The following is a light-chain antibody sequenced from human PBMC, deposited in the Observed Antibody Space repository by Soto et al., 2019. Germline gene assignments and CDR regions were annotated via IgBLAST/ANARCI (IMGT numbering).Light chain of an antibody. V-gene: IGLV2-14*01. CDR2: EVS. CDR3: SSYTSSGPV. Sequence: QSVLTQPASVSGSPGQSITISCTGTSSDVGGYNYGSWYQQHPGKAPKLMIYEVSNRPSGVSNRFSGSKSGNTAFLTISGLQAEDEADYYCSSYTSSGPVFGGGTKVTVL. J-gene: IGLJ3*02. CDR1: SSDVGGYNY.